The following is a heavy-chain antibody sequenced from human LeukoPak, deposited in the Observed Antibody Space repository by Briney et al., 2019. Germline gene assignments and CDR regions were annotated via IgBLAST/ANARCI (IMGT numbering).Heavy chain of an antibody. CDR2: IDPSDSYT. Sequence: GESLKISCKGSGYSFTSYWTSWVRQMPGKGLEWMGRIDPSDSYTNYSPSFQGHVTISADKSISTAYLQWSSLKASDTAMYYCARLGYCSSTSCYDFDYWGQGTLVTVSS. V-gene: IGHV5-10-1*01. CDR3: ARLGYCSSTSCYDFDY. CDR1: GYSFTSYW. D-gene: IGHD2-2*01. J-gene: IGHJ4*02.